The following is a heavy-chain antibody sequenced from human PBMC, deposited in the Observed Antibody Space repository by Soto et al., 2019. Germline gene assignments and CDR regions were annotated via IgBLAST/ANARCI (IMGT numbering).Heavy chain of an antibody. D-gene: IGHD5-18*01. J-gene: IGHJ4*02. CDR3: ARARAQEYSRARFFDI. V-gene: IGHV3-53*01. Sequence: PGGSMRLSCAASGLTVSSSYMSWVRQAPGKGLQWVSVIYSAGRTYYANSVKGRFTISRDISTNMVYLQMSSLTDEATAVYYCARARAQEYSRARFFDIWGQGTLVTVSS. CDR2: IYSAGRT. CDR1: GLTVSSSY.